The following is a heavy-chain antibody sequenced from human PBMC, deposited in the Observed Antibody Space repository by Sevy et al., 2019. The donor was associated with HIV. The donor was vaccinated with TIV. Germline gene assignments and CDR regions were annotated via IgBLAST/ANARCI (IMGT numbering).Heavy chain of an antibody. CDR1: GGSISSSSYY. D-gene: IGHD3-16*01. Sequence: SETLSLTCTVSGGSISSSSYYWGWIRQPPGKGLEWIGSIYYSGSTYYNPSFKSRVTISVDTSKNQFSLKLSSVTAADTTVYYCASSYDYVWGSYLGAFDIWGQGTMVTVSS. CDR3: ASSYDYVWGSYLGAFDI. V-gene: IGHV4-39*01. J-gene: IGHJ3*02. CDR2: IYYSGST.